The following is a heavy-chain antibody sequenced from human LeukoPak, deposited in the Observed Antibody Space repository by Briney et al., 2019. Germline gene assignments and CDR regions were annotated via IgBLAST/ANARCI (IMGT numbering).Heavy chain of an antibody. Sequence: PSETLSLTCAVSGGSISSGGYSWSWIRQPPGKGLEWIGYIYHSGSTYYNPSLKSRVTISVDRSKNQFSLKLSSVTAADTAVYYCARGKNPAPYTAMVLDAFDIWGQGTMVTVSS. D-gene: IGHD5-18*01. CDR3: ARGKNPAPYTAMVLDAFDI. CDR2: IYHSGST. CDR1: GGSISSGGYS. V-gene: IGHV4-30-2*01. J-gene: IGHJ3*02.